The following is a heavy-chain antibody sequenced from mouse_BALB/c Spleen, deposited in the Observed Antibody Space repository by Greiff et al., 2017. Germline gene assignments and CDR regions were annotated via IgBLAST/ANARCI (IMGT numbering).Heavy chain of an antibody. D-gene: IGHD2-4*01. J-gene: IGHJ2*01. CDR2: ISSGGST. Sequence: EVQRVESGGGLVKPGGSLKLSCAASGFTFSSYAMSWVRQTPEKRLEWVASISSGGSTYYPDSVKGRFTISRDNARNILYLQMISLRSEDTAMYYCARIYYDYLNYWGQGTTLTVSS. V-gene: IGHV5-6-5*01. CDR1: GFTFSSYA. CDR3: ARIYYDYLNY.